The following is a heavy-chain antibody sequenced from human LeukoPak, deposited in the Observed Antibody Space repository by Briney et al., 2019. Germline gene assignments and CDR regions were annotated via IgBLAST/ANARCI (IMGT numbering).Heavy chain of an antibody. CDR2: ISDSGAVT. J-gene: IGHJ4*02. D-gene: IGHD6-19*01. Sequence: GGSLRLSCAASGFTFSSYAMTWVRQAPGKGLEWVSVISDSGAVTHYADSVKGRFTMSRDNSKNTLYLQMKSLRGEDTALYYCAKYISGHAADFGYWGQGTLVTVSS. CDR3: AKYISGHAADFGY. CDR1: GFTFSSYA. V-gene: IGHV3-23*01.